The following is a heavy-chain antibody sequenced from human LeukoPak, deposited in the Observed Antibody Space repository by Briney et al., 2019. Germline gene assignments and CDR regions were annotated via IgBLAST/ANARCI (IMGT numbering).Heavy chain of an antibody. CDR1: GFTFNTYG. D-gene: IGHD3-22*01. CDR2: ISYDGNKK. J-gene: IGHJ4*02. V-gene: IGHV3-30*03. Sequence: GGSLRLSCAVSGFTFNTYGIHWVRQTPGKGLQWVALISYDGNKKYYTDSVKGRFTISRDNAKNSLYLQMNSLRAEDTAVYYCARDSPNYYDSSGYTDYWGQGTLVTVSS. CDR3: ARDSPNYYDSSGYTDY.